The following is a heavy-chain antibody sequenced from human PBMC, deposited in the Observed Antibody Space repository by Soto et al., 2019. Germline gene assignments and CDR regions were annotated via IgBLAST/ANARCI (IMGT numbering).Heavy chain of an antibody. CDR2: INYRGST. D-gene: IGHD2-15*01. Sequence: QVQLQESGPGLVRPSQTLSLICTVSGGSINSGVFYWNWIRQHPEKGLEWIGYINYRGSTFYNPSPKSRIIISVDTSKNQFSLKLSSVTAADTAVYYCARDAPGVAPYWGQGTLVTVSS. CDR1: GGSINSGVFY. V-gene: IGHV4-31*03. CDR3: ARDAPGVAPY. J-gene: IGHJ4*02.